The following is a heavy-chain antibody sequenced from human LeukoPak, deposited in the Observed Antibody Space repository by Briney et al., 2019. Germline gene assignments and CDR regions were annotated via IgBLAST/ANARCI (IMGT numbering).Heavy chain of an antibody. CDR3: AKTSSLYCGGDCYPYYFDY. CDR1: GFTFSTYW. Sequence: PGGSLRLSCAASGFTFSTYWIHWVRQAPGRGLVWVSRISPDGSDTTYADSVKGRFTISRDNAKNTLYLQMNSLRAEDTAVYYCAKTSSLYCGGDCYPYYFDYWGQGTLVTVSS. CDR2: ISPDGSDT. J-gene: IGHJ4*02. V-gene: IGHV3-74*01. D-gene: IGHD2-21*02.